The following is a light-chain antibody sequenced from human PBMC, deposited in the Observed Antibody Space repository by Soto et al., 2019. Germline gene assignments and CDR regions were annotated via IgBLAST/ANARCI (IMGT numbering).Light chain of an antibody. CDR2: HTS. CDR1: QSVVSRS. J-gene: IGKJ3*01. V-gene: IGKV3-20*01. Sequence: EIVLTQSPGTLSLSPGERATLSCRASQSVVSRSLAWYQQKPGQAPKLLIYHTSTRATGIPDRFSGSGSGTDFALTISRLEPEDFAVYYCQQYGTSPGFTFGPGTKVDIK. CDR3: QQYGTSPGFT.